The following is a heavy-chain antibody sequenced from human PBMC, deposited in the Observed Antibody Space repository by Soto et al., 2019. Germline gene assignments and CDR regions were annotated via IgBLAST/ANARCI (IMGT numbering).Heavy chain of an antibody. CDR1: GFTFSNAW. D-gene: IGHD5-12*01. J-gene: IGHJ4*02. CDR3: TTDVTVATINRSDFDY. CDR2: IKSKTDGGTT. V-gene: IGHV3-15*01. Sequence: EVRLVESGGGLVKPGGSLRLSCAASGFTFSNAWMSWVRQAPGKGLEWVGRIKSKTDGGTTDYAAPVKGRFTISRDDSKNTLYLQMNSLKTEDTAVYYCTTDVTVATINRSDFDYWGQGTLVTVSS.